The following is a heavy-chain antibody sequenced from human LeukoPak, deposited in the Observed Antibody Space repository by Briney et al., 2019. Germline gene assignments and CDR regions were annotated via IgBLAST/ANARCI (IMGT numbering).Heavy chain of an antibody. V-gene: IGHV1-69*04. CDR1: GGSFSSYV. J-gene: IGHJ4*02. CDR2: IIPVLGVS. D-gene: IGHD6-19*01. CDR3: ARDSGRLGGLIAVAGPADY. Sequence: SAKVSCKASGGSFSSYVITWVRQAPGQGLEWMGRIIPVLGVSNFAQKFQGRVTITADKSTNTAHMELSRLESGDSAVYYCARDSGRLGGLIAVAGPADYWGQGTLVTVSS.